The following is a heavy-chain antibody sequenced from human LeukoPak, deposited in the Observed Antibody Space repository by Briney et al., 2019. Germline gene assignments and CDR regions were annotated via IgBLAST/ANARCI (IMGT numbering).Heavy chain of an antibody. J-gene: IGHJ4*02. V-gene: IGHV3-48*04. CDR2: ISSSSSTI. D-gene: IGHD3-22*01. CDR3: ARDIYYDSSGYYGSVY. Sequence: GGSLRLSCAASGFTFSSYSMNWVRQAPGKGLGWVSDISSSSSTIYYADSVKGRFTISRDNAKNSLYLQMNSLRAEDTAVYYCARDIYYDSSGYYGSVYWGQGTLVTVSS. CDR1: GFTFSSYS.